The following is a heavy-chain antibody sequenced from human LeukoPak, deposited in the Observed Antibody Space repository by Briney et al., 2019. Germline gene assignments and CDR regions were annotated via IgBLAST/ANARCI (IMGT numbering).Heavy chain of an antibody. Sequence: SVKVSCKASGDTFSSYDISWVRQAPGQGLEWIGGITPIFGTPNYAQKFQGRVTITADESTRTAYMELRSLRSEDTAVYYCARGWLAETIMVTPYNYWGQGTLVTVSS. CDR2: ITPIFGTP. D-gene: IGHD4-23*01. J-gene: IGHJ4*02. CDR1: GDTFSSYD. V-gene: IGHV1-69*13. CDR3: ARGWLAETIMVTPYNY.